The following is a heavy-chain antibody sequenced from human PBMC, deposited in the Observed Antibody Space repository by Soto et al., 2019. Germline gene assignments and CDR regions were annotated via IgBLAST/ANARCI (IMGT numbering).Heavy chain of an antibody. V-gene: IGHV3-21*01. CDR2: ISSSSSYI. CDR1: GFTFSSYS. CDR3: ARDTVVSLGYYYGMDV. J-gene: IGHJ6*02. D-gene: IGHD2-8*02. Sequence: PGGSLRLSCAASGFTFSSYSMNWVRQAPGKGLEWVSSISSSSSYIYYADSVKGRFTISRDNAKNSLYLQMNSLRAEDTAVYYCARDTVVSLGYYYGMDVWGQGTTVTVSS.